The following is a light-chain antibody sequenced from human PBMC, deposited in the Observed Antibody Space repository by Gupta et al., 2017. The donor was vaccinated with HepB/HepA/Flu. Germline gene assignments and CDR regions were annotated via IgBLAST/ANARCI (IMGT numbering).Light chain of an antibody. Sequence: IVFTQSPGTLSLSPGEGATLSCQNSQSINRNYLAWYQQKIGQTPRLVIYDTSSRATGIPERISGSGSGTEVTLTIRRLEPEDFAMYYCQHYGSSPLYAFGQGTKVEIK. V-gene: IGKV3-20*01. J-gene: IGKJ2*01. CDR1: QSINRNY. CDR3: QHYGSSPLYA. CDR2: DTS.